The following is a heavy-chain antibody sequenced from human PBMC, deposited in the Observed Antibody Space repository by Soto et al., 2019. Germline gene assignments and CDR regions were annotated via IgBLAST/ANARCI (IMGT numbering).Heavy chain of an antibody. CDR2: IYYNGGT. CDR3: GRVGSGNFDL. CDR1: GGSISTYY. V-gene: IGHV4-59*01. Sequence: QVQLQESGPGLVKPSETLSLTCPVSGGSISTYYWSGIRQHPGKGLEWIVYIYYNGGTNYNPSLKSRVTLSIDTSKNQFSLQLASVTAADTAVYYCGRVGSGNFDLWGRGTLVTVSS. D-gene: IGHD3-10*01. J-gene: IGHJ2*01.